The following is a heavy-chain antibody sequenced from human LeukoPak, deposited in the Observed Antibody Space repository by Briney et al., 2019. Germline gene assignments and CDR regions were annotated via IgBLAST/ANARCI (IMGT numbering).Heavy chain of an antibody. CDR1: GFTFRSYW. CDR3: ALNPDYYGSGSFDY. D-gene: IGHD3-10*01. CDR2: INNDGSNT. Sequence: GGSLRLSCAVSGFTFRSYWMHWVRQAPGKGLVWVSRINNDGSNTTYADSVKGRFSISRDNAKNTVYLQMNSLRAEDTAVYYCALNPDYYGSGSFDYWGQGTLVTVSS. V-gene: IGHV3-74*03. J-gene: IGHJ4*02.